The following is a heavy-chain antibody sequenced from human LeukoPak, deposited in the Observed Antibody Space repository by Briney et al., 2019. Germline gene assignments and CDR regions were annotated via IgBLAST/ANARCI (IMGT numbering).Heavy chain of an antibody. Sequence: PGGSLRLSCAASGFTFSDYPMNWVRQAPGKGLEWVAHIRGRSDTISYADSVKGRFTISRDNAKNSLYLQMNSLRDEDTAVYYCARDDAFAFDIWGQGTTATVSS. V-gene: IGHV3-48*02. CDR1: GFTFSDYP. CDR2: IRGRSDTI. D-gene: IGHD3-16*01. J-gene: IGHJ3*02. CDR3: ARDDAFAFDI.